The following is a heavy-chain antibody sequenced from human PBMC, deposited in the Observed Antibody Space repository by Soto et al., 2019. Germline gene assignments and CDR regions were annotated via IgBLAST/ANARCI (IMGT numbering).Heavy chain of an antibody. Sequence: GESLKISCAASGFTFSSYSMNWVRQAPGKGLEWVSYISSSSSTIYYADSVKGRFTISRDNAKNSLYLQMNSLRDEDTAVYYCARTVRIMRGSYVPYWGQGTLVTVSS. CDR3: ARTVRIMRGSYVPY. J-gene: IGHJ4*02. V-gene: IGHV3-48*02. CDR1: GFTFSSYS. D-gene: IGHD1-26*01. CDR2: ISSSSSTI.